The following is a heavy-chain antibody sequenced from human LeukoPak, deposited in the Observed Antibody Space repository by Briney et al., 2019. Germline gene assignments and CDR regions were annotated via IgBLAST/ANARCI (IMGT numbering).Heavy chain of an antibody. CDR2: ISYSGSS. V-gene: IGHV4-59*01. CDR3: ARDQAVAPRVSWYFDL. Sequence: SETLSLTCTVSGGSISTYYWSWIRQPPGKGLEWIGYISYSGSSKYNPSLKSRVTISVDTSKNQFSLKLSSVTAADTAVYYCARDQAVAPRVSWYFDLWGRGTLVTVSS. D-gene: IGHD4-23*01. CDR1: GGSISTYY. J-gene: IGHJ2*01.